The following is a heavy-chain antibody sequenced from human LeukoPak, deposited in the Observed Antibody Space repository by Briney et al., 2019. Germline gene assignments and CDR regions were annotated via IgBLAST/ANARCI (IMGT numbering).Heavy chain of an antibody. CDR2: ISSSSYI. CDR3: ARDFYGSGSYYREGMDV. Sequence: PGGSLRLSCAASGFTFSSYSMNWVRQAPGKGLEWVSSISSSSYIYYADSVKGRFTISRDNAKNSLYLQMNSPRAEDTAVYYCARDFYGSGSYYREGMDVWGQGTTVTVSS. CDR1: GFTFSSYS. D-gene: IGHD3-10*01. V-gene: IGHV3-21*01. J-gene: IGHJ6*02.